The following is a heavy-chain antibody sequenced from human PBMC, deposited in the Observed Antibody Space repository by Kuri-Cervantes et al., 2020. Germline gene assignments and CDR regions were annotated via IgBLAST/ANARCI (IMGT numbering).Heavy chain of an antibody. CDR3: ARSDYGDHLGYYGMDV. D-gene: IGHD4-17*01. CDR2: IIPIFGTA. CDR1: GYTFTSYG. Sequence: SVKVSCKASGYTFTSYGISWVRQAPGQGLEWMGGIIPIFGTANYAQEFQGRVTITADKSTSTAYMELSSLRSEDTAVYYCARSDYGDHLGYYGMDVWGQGTTVTVSS. J-gene: IGHJ6*02. V-gene: IGHV1-69*06.